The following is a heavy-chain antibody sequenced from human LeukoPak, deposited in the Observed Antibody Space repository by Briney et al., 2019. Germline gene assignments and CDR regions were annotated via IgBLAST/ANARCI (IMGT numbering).Heavy chain of an antibody. D-gene: IGHD3-22*01. V-gene: IGHV3-7*01. J-gene: IGHJ4*02. CDR1: GFTFSSYW. Sequence: GGSLRLSCAASGFTFSSYWMSWVRQAPGKGLEWVANIKEDGSEKYYVDSVKGRFTISRDNAKNSLYLQMNSLRAEDTAVYYCASDQAYDSCGCIDYWGQGTLVTVSS. CDR2: IKEDGSEK. CDR3: ASDQAYDSCGCIDY.